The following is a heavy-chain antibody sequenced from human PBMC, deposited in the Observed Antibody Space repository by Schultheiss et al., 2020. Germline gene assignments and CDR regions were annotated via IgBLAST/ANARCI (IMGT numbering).Heavy chain of an antibody. J-gene: IGHJ4*02. V-gene: IGHV4-34*01. Sequence: SATLSLTCAVYGGSFSGYYWSWIRQPPGKGLEWIGEIYHSGSTNYNPSLKSRVTISVDTSKNQFSLKLSSVTAADTAVYYCARAAAGKKKFDYWGQGTLVTVSS. CDR1: GGSFSGYY. D-gene: IGHD6-13*01. CDR3: ARAAAGKKKFDY. CDR2: IYHSGST.